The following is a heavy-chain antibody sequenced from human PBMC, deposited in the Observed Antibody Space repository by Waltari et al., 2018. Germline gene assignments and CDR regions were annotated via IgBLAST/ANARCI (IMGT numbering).Heavy chain of an antibody. V-gene: IGHV4-61*09. J-gene: IGHJ4*02. CDR1: GGSISSGSYY. D-gene: IGHD4-17*01. CDR3: ARAAYGDYVDY. Sequence: QVQLQESGPGLVKPSQTLSLTCTVSGGSISSGSYYWSWIRQPAGKGLEWIGYIYTSGSTNYSPSLKRRVTISVDTSKNQFSLKLSSVTAADTAVYYCARAAYGDYVDYWGQGTLVTVSS. CDR2: IYTSGST.